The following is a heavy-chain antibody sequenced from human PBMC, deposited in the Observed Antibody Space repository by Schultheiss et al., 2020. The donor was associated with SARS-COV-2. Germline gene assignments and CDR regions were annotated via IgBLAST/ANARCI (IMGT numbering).Heavy chain of an antibody. V-gene: IGHV4-34*01. Sequence: SETLSLTCAVYGGSFSGYYWSWIRQPPGKGLEWIGEINHSGSTNYNPSLKSRVTISVDTSNNQLSLILSSVTAADTAVYYCARVPYGDPYWYFDLWGRGTLVTVSS. CDR2: INHSGST. J-gene: IGHJ2*01. CDR1: GGSFSGYY. D-gene: IGHD4-17*01. CDR3: ARVPYGDPYWYFDL.